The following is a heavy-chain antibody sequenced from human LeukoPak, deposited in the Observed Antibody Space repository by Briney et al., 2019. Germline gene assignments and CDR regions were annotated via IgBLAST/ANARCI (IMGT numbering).Heavy chain of an antibody. Sequence: KPSETLSLTCTVSGGSISSGDYYWSWIRQPPGKGLEWIGYIYYSGSTYYNPSLKSRVTISVDTSKNQFSLKLTSVTAADTAVYYCARAITRYDSSAKTLNRFDPWGQGALVTVSS. V-gene: IGHV4-30-4*01. D-gene: IGHD3-22*01. CDR2: IYYSGST. J-gene: IGHJ5*02. CDR1: GGSISSGDYY. CDR3: ARAITRYDSSAKTLNRFDP.